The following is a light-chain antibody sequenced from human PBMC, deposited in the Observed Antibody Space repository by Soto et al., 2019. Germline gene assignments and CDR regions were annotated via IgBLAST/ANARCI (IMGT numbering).Light chain of an antibody. V-gene: IGLV2-8*01. CDR1: SSDVGAYNY. J-gene: IGLJ1*01. Sequence: QSALTQPPSASGSPGQSVTISCTGTSSDVGAYNYVSWYQQHPGKAPKLIIYEVSKRPSGVPDRFSGSKSGNTASLTVSGLQAEDEADYYSSSYAGSINHYVFGTGTKLTVL. CDR2: EVS. CDR3: SSYAGSINHYV.